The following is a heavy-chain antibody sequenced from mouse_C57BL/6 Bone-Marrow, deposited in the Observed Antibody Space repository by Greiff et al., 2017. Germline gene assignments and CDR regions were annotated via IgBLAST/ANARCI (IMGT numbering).Heavy chain of an antibody. Sequence: EVQLVESEGGLVQPGSSMKLSCTASGFTFSDYYMAWVRQVPEKGLEWVANINYDGSSTYYLDSLKSRFIISRDNAKNILYLQMSSLKSEDTATYYCARSVVATGSYFDYWGQGTTLTVSS. CDR3: ARSVVATGSYFDY. V-gene: IGHV5-16*01. CDR2: INYDGSST. CDR1: GFTFSDYY. J-gene: IGHJ2*01. D-gene: IGHD1-1*01.